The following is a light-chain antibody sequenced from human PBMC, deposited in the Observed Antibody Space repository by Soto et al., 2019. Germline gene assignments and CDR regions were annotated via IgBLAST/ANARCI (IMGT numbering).Light chain of an antibody. CDR2: TAS. V-gene: IGKV1-27*01. CDR3: QKYDRAPWT. Sequence: DIQMTQSPSSLSASVGDRVTITCRASQGISTYLAWYQQKPGKPPKLLIYTASILQSGVPSRFSGSGSGTDFTLTISSLQPEDIATYYCQKYDRAPWTFGQGTKVEIK. CDR1: QGISTY. J-gene: IGKJ1*01.